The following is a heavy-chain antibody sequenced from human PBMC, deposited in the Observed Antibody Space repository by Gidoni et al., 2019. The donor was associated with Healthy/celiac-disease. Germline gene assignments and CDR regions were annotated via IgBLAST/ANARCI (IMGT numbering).Heavy chain of an antibody. CDR1: GYTFTAFY. V-gene: IGHV1-2*02. D-gene: IGHD2-21*01. CDR2: INPNTGGT. J-gene: IGHJ6*02. CDR3: ARDRPYYDV. Sequence: QVQLVQSGAEVKKPGASVKVSCKASGYTFTAFYMHWVRQAPGQGLEWMGWINPNTGGTNYAQNFEGRVSMTRDTSISTAYMELSSLTSDDTAVYYCARDRPYYDVWGQGTTVTVSS.